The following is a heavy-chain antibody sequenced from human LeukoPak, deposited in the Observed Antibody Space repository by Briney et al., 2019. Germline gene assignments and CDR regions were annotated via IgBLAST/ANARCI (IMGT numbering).Heavy chain of an antibody. J-gene: IGHJ4*02. Sequence: GGSLRLSCEASGFTFRNYGMHWVRQAPGKGLDWVGVIWFDGSNRYYSDSVKGRFTISRAHSKNTLYLQVNSVRAEDTAVYYCARDTSGYYDYWGQGALVTVSS. D-gene: IGHD2-15*01. CDR2: IWFDGSNR. V-gene: IGHV3-33*01. CDR1: GFTFRNYG. CDR3: ARDTSGYYDY.